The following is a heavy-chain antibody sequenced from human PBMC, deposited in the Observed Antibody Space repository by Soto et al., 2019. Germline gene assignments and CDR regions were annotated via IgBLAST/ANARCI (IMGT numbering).Heavy chain of an antibody. CDR2: ISSGADTI. D-gene: IGHD3-10*01. CDR3: AGDPYYYASDY. J-gene: IGHJ4*02. Sequence: LGLSCGASGFSFSSHYMTWIRQAPGKGLEWVSYISSGADTIYYSDSVKGRFTVSRDNARNSLYLQMDSLRAEDTAIYYCAGDPYYYASDYWGQATLVTVSS. CDR1: GFSFSSHY. V-gene: IGHV3-11*01.